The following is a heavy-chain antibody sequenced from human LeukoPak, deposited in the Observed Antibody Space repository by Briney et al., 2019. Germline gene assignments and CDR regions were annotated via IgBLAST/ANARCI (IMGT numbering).Heavy chain of an antibody. V-gene: IGHV4-30-2*01. CDR2: IYHSGST. CDR1: GGSISSGGYY. CDR3: ATLSSWYLIPHNYYYYYYMDV. J-gene: IGHJ6*03. D-gene: IGHD6-13*01. Sequence: SETLSLICTVSGGSISSGGYYWSWIRQPPGKGLEWIGYIYHSGSTYYNPSLKSRVTISVDRSKNQFSLKLSSVTAADTAVYYCATLSSWYLIPHNYYYYYYMDVWGKGTTVTVSS.